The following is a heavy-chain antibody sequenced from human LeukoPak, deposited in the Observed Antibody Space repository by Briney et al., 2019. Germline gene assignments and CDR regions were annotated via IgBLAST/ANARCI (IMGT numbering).Heavy chain of an antibody. Sequence: PGGSLRLSCVASGFTFSHYGMNWVRQAPGKGLEWVSGVRSSGAITYYADSVKGRFTISRDNSKNTLYLQMNSLRAEDTAVYYCAKADYSSSWFWFDPWGQGTLVTVSS. CDR1: GFTFSHYG. CDR2: VRSSGAIT. CDR3: AKADYSSSWFWFDP. D-gene: IGHD6-13*01. J-gene: IGHJ5*02. V-gene: IGHV3-23*01.